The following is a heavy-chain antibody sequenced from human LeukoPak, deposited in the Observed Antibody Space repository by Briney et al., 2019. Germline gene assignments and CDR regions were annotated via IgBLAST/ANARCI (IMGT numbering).Heavy chain of an antibody. D-gene: IGHD7-27*01. CDR2: IRGSGSGM. V-gene: IGHV3-21*05. CDR1: GFVFSDYS. Sequence: PGGPLRLSCAASGFVFSDYSMNWVRQAPGKGLEWLANIRGSGSGMGSGNYYAGSVRGRFTISRDNAKNSLYLQMNSLRTDDTAFYYCARDDNWGFDYWGQGALVTVSS. CDR3: ARDDNWGFDY. J-gene: IGHJ4*02.